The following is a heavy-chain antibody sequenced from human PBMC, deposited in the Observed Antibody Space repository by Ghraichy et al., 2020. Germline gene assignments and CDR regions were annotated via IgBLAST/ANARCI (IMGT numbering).Heavy chain of an antibody. CDR2: IWYDGSNK. V-gene: IGHV3-33*01. D-gene: IGHD3-22*01. CDR3: ARDLLYDSSGLIDY. Sequence: LSLTCAASGFTFSSYGMHWVRQAPGKGLEWVAVIWYDGSNKYYADSVKGRFTISRDNSKNTLYLQMNSLRAEDTAVYYCARDLLYDSSGLIDYWGQGTLVTVSS. J-gene: IGHJ4*02. CDR1: GFTFSSYG.